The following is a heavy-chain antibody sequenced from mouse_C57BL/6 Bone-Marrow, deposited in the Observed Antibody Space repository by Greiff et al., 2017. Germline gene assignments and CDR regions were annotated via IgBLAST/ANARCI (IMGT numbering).Heavy chain of an antibody. CDR1: GFSLTSYG. J-gene: IGHJ2*01. Sequence: VKLVESGPGLVAPSQSLSITCTVSGFSLTSYGVHWVRQPPGKGLEWLVVVWSDGSTTYNSALNSTPSISKDNSKSQVFLKMNSLQTDDTAMYYCARHRYDYDALLDYWGQGTNLTVTS. CDR3: ARHRYDYDALLDY. CDR2: VWSDGST. D-gene: IGHD2-4*01. V-gene: IGHV2-6-1*01.